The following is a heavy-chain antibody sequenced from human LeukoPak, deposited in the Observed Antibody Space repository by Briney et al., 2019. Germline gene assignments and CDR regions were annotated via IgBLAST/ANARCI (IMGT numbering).Heavy chain of an antibody. V-gene: IGHV3-30-3*01. CDR2: ISYDGSNK. J-gene: IGHJ4*02. CDR3: ARGTQYSSSPLYYYDSSGYSLLYFDY. Sequence: GGSLRLSCAASGFTFSSYAMHWVRQAPGKGLERVAVISYDGSNKYYADSVKGRFTISRDNSKNTLYLQMNSLRAEDTAVYYCARGTQYSSSPLYYYDSSGYSLLYFDYWGQGTLVTVSS. CDR1: GFTFSSYA. D-gene: IGHD3-22*01.